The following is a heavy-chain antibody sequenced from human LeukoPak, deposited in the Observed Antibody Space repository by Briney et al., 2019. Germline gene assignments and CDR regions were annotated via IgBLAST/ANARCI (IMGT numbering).Heavy chain of an antibody. Sequence: GGSLRLSCAASGFTFSSYSMNWVRQAPGKGLEWVSSISSSSSYIYYADSVKGRFTISRDNAKNSPYLQMNSLRAEDTAVYYCARDSYYDSSGFDYWGQGTLVTVSS. CDR1: GFTFSSYS. D-gene: IGHD3-22*01. J-gene: IGHJ4*02. V-gene: IGHV3-21*01. CDR2: ISSSSSYI. CDR3: ARDSYYDSSGFDY.